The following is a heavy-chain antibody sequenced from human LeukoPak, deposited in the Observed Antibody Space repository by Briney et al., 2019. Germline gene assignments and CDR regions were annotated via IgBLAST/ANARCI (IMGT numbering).Heavy chain of an antibody. D-gene: IGHD2-15*01. CDR1: GGSISGYH. CDR3: ARQARDCYGGTCFDS. Sequence: PSETLPLTCTVSGGSISGYHWSWIRQTPGKGLEWIGHIYCSGSTDYTPSPNSRATIAVDTSKTHFSLKSPSVTAADTAVYFCARQARDCYGGTCFDSWGQGTLVAVSS. V-gene: IGHV4-59*08. J-gene: IGHJ4*02. CDR2: IYCSGST.